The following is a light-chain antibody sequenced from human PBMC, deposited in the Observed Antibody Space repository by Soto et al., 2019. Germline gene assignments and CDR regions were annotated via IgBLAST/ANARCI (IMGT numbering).Light chain of an antibody. J-gene: IGLJ2*01. Sequence: QSVLTQPTSVSGAPGQRVTISCAGGSSSIGAGYDVHWYQQLPGTAPKLLIYGNFNRPSGVPDRFSGSKSGTSASLAITGLQAGDEADYYCQSYDSSLSGVVFGGGTKVTVL. CDR3: QSYDSSLSGVV. CDR2: GNF. CDR1: SSSIGAGYD. V-gene: IGLV1-40*01.